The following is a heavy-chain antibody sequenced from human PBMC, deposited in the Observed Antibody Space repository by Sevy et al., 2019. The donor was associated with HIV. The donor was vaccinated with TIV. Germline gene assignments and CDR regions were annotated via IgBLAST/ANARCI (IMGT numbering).Heavy chain of an antibody. D-gene: IGHD3-10*01. CDR3: ARDRDDYASGRRHPYYYYHGMDV. J-gene: IGHJ6*02. Sequence: GGSLRLSCVGSGFTFKDDFMTWVRQAPGKGLEWVSSISSRSTFTYYAGSVKGRFAISRDNAQNSMFLQMNSVRTEDTDVYDCARDRDDYASGRRHPYYYYHGMDVWGQGTTVTVSS. CDR1: GFTFKDDF. V-gene: IGHV3-21*01. CDR2: ISSRSTFT.